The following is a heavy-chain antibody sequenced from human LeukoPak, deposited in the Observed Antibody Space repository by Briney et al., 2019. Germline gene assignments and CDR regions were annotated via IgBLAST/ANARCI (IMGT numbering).Heavy chain of an antibody. V-gene: IGHV1-18*01. D-gene: IGHD6-19*01. Sequence: ASVKVSCKASGYTFTSYGISWVRQAPGQGLEWMGWISAYNGNTNYAQKLQGRVTMTTDTYTSTAYMERRSLRSDDTAVYYCASGPIAVAATEYYYYYYYMDVWGKGTTVTVSS. CDR3: ASGPIAVAATEYYYYYYYMDV. CDR2: ISAYNGNT. CDR1: GYTFTSYG. J-gene: IGHJ6*03.